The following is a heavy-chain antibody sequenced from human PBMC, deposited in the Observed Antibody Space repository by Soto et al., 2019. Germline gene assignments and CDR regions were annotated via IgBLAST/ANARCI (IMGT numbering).Heavy chain of an antibody. Sequence: EVQLVESGGGLVQPGGSLRLSCTVSGFPFGDYWMTWVRQAPGKGLEWVANMNQDGSEKYYVDSVQGRFAISRDNAKNSLYLQMHSLSAEDTDVYYCASHRVSDAMDVWCQGTTFSVSS. CDR1: GFPFGDYW. V-gene: IGHV3-7*05. CDR2: MNQDGSEK. J-gene: IGHJ6*02. CDR3: ASHRVSDAMDV.